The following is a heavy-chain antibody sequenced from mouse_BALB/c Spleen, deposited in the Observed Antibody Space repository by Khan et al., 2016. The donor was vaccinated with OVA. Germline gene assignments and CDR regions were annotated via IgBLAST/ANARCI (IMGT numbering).Heavy chain of an antibody. Sequence: EVELVESGGDLVKPGGSLKLSCAASGFTFSTYGMSWVRQTPDKRLEWVATISSGGSYTFYPDSVKGRFTISRDNATNTLYLQMPSLKSDDTAMFYFSRFAYYCASEGFAYWGQGTLVTVSA. CDR2: ISSGGSYT. J-gene: IGHJ3*01. CDR3: SRFAYYCASEGFAY. CDR1: GFTFSTYG. D-gene: IGHD1-1*01. V-gene: IGHV5-6*01.